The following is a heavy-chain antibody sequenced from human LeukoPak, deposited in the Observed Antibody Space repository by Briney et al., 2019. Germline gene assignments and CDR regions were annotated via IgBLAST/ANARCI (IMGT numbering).Heavy chain of an antibody. CDR1: GFTFSNYW. V-gene: IGHV3-7*03. J-gene: IGHJ4*02. D-gene: IGHD3-16*01. Sequence: GGSLRLSCAVSGFTFSNYWLNWVRQAPGKELEWVANIKEDGSEKYYVDSVKGRFTISRDNAKNSLFLQMNSLRAEDTAVYYCARTLRGGGALDYWGQGTLVTVSS. CDR3: ARTLRGGGALDY. CDR2: IKEDGSEK.